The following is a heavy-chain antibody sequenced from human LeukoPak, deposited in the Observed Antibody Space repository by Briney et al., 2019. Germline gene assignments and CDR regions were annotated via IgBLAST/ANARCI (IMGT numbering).Heavy chain of an antibody. V-gene: IGHV4-59*08. J-gene: IGHJ4*02. CDR2: LYYSGST. CDR3: ARRAGTGGRDYFDY. Sequence: PSETLSLTCTVSGGSITSYYWSWIRQPPGKGLEWIGYLYYSGSTNYNPSLKSRVTISVDTSKNQFSLKLSSVTAADTAVYYCARRAGTGGRDYFDYWGQGTLVTVSS. D-gene: IGHD3/OR15-3a*01. CDR1: GGSITSYY.